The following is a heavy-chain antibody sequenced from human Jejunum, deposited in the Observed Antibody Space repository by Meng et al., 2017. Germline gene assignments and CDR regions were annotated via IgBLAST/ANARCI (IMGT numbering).Heavy chain of an antibody. CDR3: TILSHCTGGTCYPYDY. V-gene: IGHV1-18*01. J-gene: IGHJ4*02. D-gene: IGHD2-15*01. CDR2: ISAYNGNT. CDR1: GYTFTSYG. Sequence: QLQLVQSGAEGKTPGASVKVSCKSSGYTFTSYGISWVQQAPGQGLEWMGWISAYNGNTNYAQKFQGRVTMTTDTSTSTAYMELRSLRSDATAVYYCTILSHCTGGTCYPYDYWGQGTLVTVSS.